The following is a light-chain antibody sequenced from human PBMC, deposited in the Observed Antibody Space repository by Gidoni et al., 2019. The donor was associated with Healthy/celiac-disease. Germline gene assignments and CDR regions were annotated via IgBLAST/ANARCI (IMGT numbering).Light chain of an antibody. CDR3: QQRSNWPGLT. J-gene: IGKJ4*01. Sequence: ELVSTQSPATLSLSPGERATLSCRASQSVSSYLAWYHQKPGRPPRLLIYDASNRAAGIPARSSGSGSGTAFSLTISSLEPADFAVYYCQQRSNWPGLTFGGGTKVEIK. CDR1: QSVSSY. CDR2: DAS. V-gene: IGKV3-11*01.